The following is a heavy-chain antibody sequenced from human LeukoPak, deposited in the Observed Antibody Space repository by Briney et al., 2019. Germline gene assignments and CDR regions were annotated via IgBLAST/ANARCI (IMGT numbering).Heavy chain of an antibody. D-gene: IGHD3-10*01. J-gene: IGHJ5*02. CDR3: ARERGEGNWFDP. CDR1: GFTFSSYA. V-gene: IGHV3-23*01. Sequence: GGSLRLSCAASGFTFSSYAMSWVRQAPGKGLEWVSAISGSGGSTYCADSVKGRFTISRDNAKNSLYLQMNSLRAEDTAVYYCARERGEGNWFDPWGQGTLVTVSS. CDR2: ISGSGGST.